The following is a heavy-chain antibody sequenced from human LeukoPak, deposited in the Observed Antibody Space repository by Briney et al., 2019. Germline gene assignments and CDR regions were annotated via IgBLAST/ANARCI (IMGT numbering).Heavy chain of an antibody. CDR2: MNPNSGNT. Sequence: ASVKVSCKASGYTFTSYDINWVRQATGQGLEWMGWMNPNSGNTGYAQKFQGRVTMTRNTSISTAYMELSSLRSEDTAVYYCARVSSSRDYYYMGVWGKGTTVTISS. D-gene: IGHD6-13*01. J-gene: IGHJ6*03. CDR3: ARVSSSRDYYYMGV. V-gene: IGHV1-8*01. CDR1: GYTFTSYD.